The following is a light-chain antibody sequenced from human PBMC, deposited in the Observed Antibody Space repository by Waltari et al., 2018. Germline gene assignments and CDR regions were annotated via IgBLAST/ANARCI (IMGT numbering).Light chain of an antibody. CDR2: GAS. J-gene: IGKJ2*01. Sequence: EIVLTQSPGTLSLSPGERASLSCRASQSVSINYLAWYQQRPGQPPRLLIYGASRRATGIPDRFSGSGSGTDFTLTISRLEPEDCAVYYCQQYGSSPPYTFGQGTKLEIK. V-gene: IGKV3-20*01. CDR1: QSVSINY. CDR3: QQYGSSPPYT.